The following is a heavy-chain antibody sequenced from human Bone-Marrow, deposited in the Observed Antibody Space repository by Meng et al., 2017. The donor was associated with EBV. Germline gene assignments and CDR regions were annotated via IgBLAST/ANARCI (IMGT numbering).Heavy chain of an antibody. D-gene: IGHD5-24*01. V-gene: IGHV3-21*01. Sequence: VQLVESGGGRVKAGESLRPACVVSGFTFSSYSMNWVRQAPGKGLEWVSSISSSSSYIYYADSVKGRFTISRDNAKNSLYLQMNSLRAEDTAVYYCARGDRWFDPWGQGTLVTVSS. CDR3: ARGDRWFDP. CDR1: GFTFSSYS. CDR2: ISSSSSYI. J-gene: IGHJ5*02.